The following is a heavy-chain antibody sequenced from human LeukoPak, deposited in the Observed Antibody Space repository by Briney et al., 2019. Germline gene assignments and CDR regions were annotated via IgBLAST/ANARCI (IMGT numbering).Heavy chain of an antibody. Sequence: PGGSLRLSCAASGFTLSNLWMTRVRQAPGKGLEWVANIKHDGIDTKYVDSVKGRFTISRDNAKNSLYLQMSSLRAEDTAIYYCARGRHSSGWYHDYWGQGALVTVSS. D-gene: IGHD6-19*01. V-gene: IGHV3-7*04. CDR3: ARGRHSSGWYHDY. J-gene: IGHJ4*02. CDR2: IKHDGIDT. CDR1: GFTLSNLW.